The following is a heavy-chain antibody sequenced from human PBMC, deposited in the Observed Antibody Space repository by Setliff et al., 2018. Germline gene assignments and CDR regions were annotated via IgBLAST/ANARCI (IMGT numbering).Heavy chain of an antibody. D-gene: IGHD6-13*01. CDR2: INPGGGSS. CDR1: GYSFNSYY. CDR3: ARAGSAAAGRKGIFEY. J-gene: IGHJ4*02. Sequence: ASVKVSCKASGYSFNSYYMHWVRQAPGQGLEWMGIINPGGGSSSSTEKFQGRVTTTRDTSASTVYMEMGNLTSDDTAVYYCARAGSAAAGRKGIFEYWGQGSLVTVS. V-gene: IGHV1-46*02.